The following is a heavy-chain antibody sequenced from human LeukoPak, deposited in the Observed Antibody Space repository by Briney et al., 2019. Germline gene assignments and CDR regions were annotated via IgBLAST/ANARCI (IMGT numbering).Heavy chain of an antibody. CDR1: GFTFSTYW. Sequence: GGSLRLSCAASGFTFSTYWMTWVRQAPGKGLEWVANIKQDGSEKYYVDSVEGRFTISRDNAKNSLYLQMNSLRAEDTAMYYCARDFRFLDDYWGQGTLVTVSS. CDR2: IKQDGSEK. D-gene: IGHD3-3*01. CDR3: ARDFRFLDDY. J-gene: IGHJ4*02. V-gene: IGHV3-7*01.